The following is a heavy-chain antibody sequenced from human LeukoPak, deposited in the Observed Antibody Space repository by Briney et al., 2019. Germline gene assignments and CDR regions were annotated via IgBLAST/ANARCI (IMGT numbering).Heavy chain of an antibody. CDR2: IKNSGGT. CDR3: ARGLLKDIVVVVAAGTSYYFDY. V-gene: IGHV4-34*01. D-gene: IGHD2-15*01. CDR1: GGSFSGYY. Sequence: SESLSLTCAVYGGSFSGYYWSWIRQPPGKGLEWIGEIKNSGGTKYHPSLKSRVTISFETTKHQFSLKLSSVTAADTAVYYCARGLLKDIVVVVAAGTSYYFDYWGQGTLVT. J-gene: IGHJ4*02.